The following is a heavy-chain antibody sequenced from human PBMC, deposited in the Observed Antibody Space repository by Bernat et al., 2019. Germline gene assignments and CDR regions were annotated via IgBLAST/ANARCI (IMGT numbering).Heavy chain of an antibody. CDR3: AGGSGSYSNWYFDL. D-gene: IGHD3-10*01. V-gene: IGHV3-53*01. CDR1: GFTVSSNY. Sequence: EVQLVESGGGLIQPGGSLRLSCAASGFTVSSNYMSWVRQAPGKGLEWVSVIYSGGSTYYADSVKGRFTISRDNSKNTLYRQMNSLRAEDTAVYYCAGGSGSYSNWYFDLWGRGTLVTVSS. J-gene: IGHJ2*01. CDR2: IYSGGST.